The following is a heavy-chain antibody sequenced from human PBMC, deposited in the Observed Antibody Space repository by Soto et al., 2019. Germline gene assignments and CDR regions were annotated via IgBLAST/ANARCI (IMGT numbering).Heavy chain of an antibody. D-gene: IGHD3-3*01. Sequence: ASVKVSCKASGYTFTSYYMHWVRQAPGQGLGWMGIINPSGGSTSYAQKFQGRVTMTRDTSTSTVYMELSSLRSEDTAVYYCAREVTIFGVVKYFDYWGQGTLVTVSS. CDR1: GYTFTSYY. V-gene: IGHV1-46*01. J-gene: IGHJ4*02. CDR2: INPSGGST. CDR3: AREVTIFGVVKYFDY.